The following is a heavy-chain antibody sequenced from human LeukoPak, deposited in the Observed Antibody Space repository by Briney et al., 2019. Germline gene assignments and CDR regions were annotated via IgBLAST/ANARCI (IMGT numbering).Heavy chain of an antibody. CDR1: GFTFGDYA. Sequence: GGSLRLSCTASGFTFGDYAMSWVRQAPGQGLEWVAAIYGSGDSTFYADSVKGRFTITRDNSKNTLYLQMNSLRAEDTAVYYCAKPRAYFYFDYWGQGTLVTVSS. J-gene: IGHJ4*02. CDR3: AKPRAYFYFDY. V-gene: IGHV3-23*01. CDR2: IYGSGDST. D-gene: IGHD3-16*01.